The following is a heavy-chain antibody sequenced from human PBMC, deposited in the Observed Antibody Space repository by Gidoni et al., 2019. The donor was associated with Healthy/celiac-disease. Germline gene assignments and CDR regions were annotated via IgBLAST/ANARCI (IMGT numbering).Heavy chain of an antibody. Sequence: EVPLLESGGGLVQPGGSLRLSCAASGFTFSSYAMSWVRQAPGQGLEWVSAISGSGGSTYYADSVKGRFTISRDNSKNTLYLQMNSLRAEDTAVYYCAKDPVATNWVGYWGQGTLVTVSS. D-gene: IGHD5-12*01. CDR2: ISGSGGST. CDR1: GFTFSSYA. J-gene: IGHJ4*02. CDR3: AKDPVATNWVGY. V-gene: IGHV3-23*01.